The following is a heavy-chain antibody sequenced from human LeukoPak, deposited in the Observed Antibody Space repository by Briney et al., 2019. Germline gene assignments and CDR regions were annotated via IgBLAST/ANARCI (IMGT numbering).Heavy chain of an antibody. CDR1: GGSFSGYY. J-gene: IGHJ4*02. CDR3: ARGRTVTTYDY. D-gene: IGHD4-17*01. V-gene: IGHV4-34*01. CDR2: INHSGST. Sequence: SETLSLTCAVYGGSFSGYYWSWIRQPPGKGLEWIGEINHSGSTNYNPSLKSRGTISVDTSKNQFSLKLSSVTAADTAVYYCARGRTVTTYDYWGQGTLVTVSS.